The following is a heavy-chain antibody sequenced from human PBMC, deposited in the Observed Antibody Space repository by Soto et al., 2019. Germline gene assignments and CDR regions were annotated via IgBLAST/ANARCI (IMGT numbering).Heavy chain of an antibody. D-gene: IGHD1-26*01. Sequence: PGESLKISCKGSGYSFTSYWIGWVRQMPGKGLEWMGIIYPGDSDTRYSPSFQGQVTISADKSISTAYLQWSSLKASDTAMYYCVRHEASGSYPRGFAHDYWGQGTLVTVSS. CDR2: IYPGDSDT. V-gene: IGHV5-51*01. CDR1: GYSFTSYW. J-gene: IGHJ4*02. CDR3: VRHEASGSYPRGFAHDY.